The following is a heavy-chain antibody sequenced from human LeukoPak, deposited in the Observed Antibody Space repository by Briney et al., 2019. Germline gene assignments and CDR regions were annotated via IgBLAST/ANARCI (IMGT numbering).Heavy chain of an antibody. CDR2: ISAYNGNT. D-gene: IGHD6-19*01. CDR1: GYSFTNYW. CDR3: ARDHRGQWLVRSFDP. V-gene: IGHV1-18*04. J-gene: IGHJ5*02. Sequence: GESLKISCKGSGYSFTNYWIGWVRQAPGQGFEWMGWISAYNGNTNYAQKLQGRVTMTTDTSASTAYMELRSLRSDDTAVYYCARDHRGQWLVRSFDPWGQGTLVTVSS.